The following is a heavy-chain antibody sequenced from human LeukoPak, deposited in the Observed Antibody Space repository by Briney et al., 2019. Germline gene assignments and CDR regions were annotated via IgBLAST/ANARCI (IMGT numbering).Heavy chain of an antibody. CDR3: AKDATPGNSVWDYFGK. V-gene: IGHV3-23*01. Sequence: PGGSLRLSCVASGFTFNICAMSWVRQAPGKGLEWVASVGSPGETFYADSVQGRFTVSRDNSQDTLYLQMSSLRVEDTAVYYCAKDATPGNSVWDYFGKWGQGTLVTVSS. CDR2: VGSPGET. CDR1: GFTFNICA. D-gene: IGHD1-7*01. J-gene: IGHJ4*02.